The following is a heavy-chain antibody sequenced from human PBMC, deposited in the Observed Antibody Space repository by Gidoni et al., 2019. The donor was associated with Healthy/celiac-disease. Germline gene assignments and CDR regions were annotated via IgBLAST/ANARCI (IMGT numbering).Heavy chain of an antibody. J-gene: IGHJ4*02. D-gene: IGHD6-13*01. V-gene: IGHV3-48*04. Sequence: EVQLVESGGGLVQPGGSLSLSCAASGFTFSSYSMNWVRQAPGKGLEWVSYISSSSSTIYYADSVKGRFTISRDNAKNSLYLQMNSLRAEDTAVYYCARDSVDKTYSSSWYGWGQGTLVTVSS. CDR3: ARDSVDKTYSSSWYG. CDR2: ISSSSSTI. CDR1: GFTFSSYS.